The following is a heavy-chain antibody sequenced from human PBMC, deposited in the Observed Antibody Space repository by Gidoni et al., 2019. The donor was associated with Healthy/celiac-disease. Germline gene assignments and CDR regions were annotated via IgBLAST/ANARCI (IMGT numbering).Heavy chain of an antibody. CDR3: ARNTHVPIIAARPGYYYYYGMDV. CDR2: INAGNGNT. Sequence: QVQLVQSGAEVKKPGASVKVSCKASGYTFTSYAMHWVRQAPGQRLEWMGWINAGNGNTKYSQKFQGRVTITRDTSASTAYMELSSLRSEDTAVYYCARNTHVPIIAARPGYYYYYGMDVWGQGTTVTVSS. J-gene: IGHJ6*02. CDR1: GYTFTSYA. V-gene: IGHV1-3*01. D-gene: IGHD6-6*01.